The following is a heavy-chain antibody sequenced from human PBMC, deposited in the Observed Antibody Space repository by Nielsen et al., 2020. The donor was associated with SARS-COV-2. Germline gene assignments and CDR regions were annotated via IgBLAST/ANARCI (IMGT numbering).Heavy chain of an antibody. J-gene: IGHJ4*02. V-gene: IGHV5-51*01. Sequence: GESLKISCQGSGYTFTSYCIGWVRQTPGKGLEWMGVIYPRDSDTRYNPSFQGQVTISADKSISTVYLQWSGLKASDSAMYYCARNTYGGSTDYWGQGTLVTVSS. CDR3: ARNTYGGSTDY. D-gene: IGHD4-23*01. CDR2: IYPRDSDT. CDR1: GYTFTSYC.